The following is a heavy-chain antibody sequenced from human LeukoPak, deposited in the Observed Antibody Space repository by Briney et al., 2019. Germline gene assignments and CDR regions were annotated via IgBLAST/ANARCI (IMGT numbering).Heavy chain of an antibody. Sequence: GGSLRLSCAASGFTVSSNYMSWVRQAPGKGLEWVSVIYSGGSTYYADSVKGRFTISRDNSKNTLYLQMNSLRAEDTAVYYCAGASRGDGYNGVLDYWGQGTLVTVSS. CDR2: IYSGGST. D-gene: IGHD5-24*01. CDR1: GFTVSSNY. CDR3: AGASRGDGYNGVLDY. V-gene: IGHV3-53*01. J-gene: IGHJ4*02.